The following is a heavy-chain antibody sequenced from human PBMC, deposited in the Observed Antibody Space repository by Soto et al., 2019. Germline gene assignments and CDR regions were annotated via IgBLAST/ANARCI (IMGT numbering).Heavy chain of an antibody. CDR1: GFTFSNYG. V-gene: IGHV3-33*03. CDR2: IWNDGTNK. CDR3: AKDMAAAAHQGDAFDI. Sequence: QVQLVESGGGVVQPGRSLRLSCAASGFTFSNYGMHWVRQDPGKGVEWVAVIWNDGTNKYYVDSVRGRFTISRDDSKNTLYLEMNSLRAEDTGVYYCAKDMAAAAHQGDAFDIWGLGTMVSVSA. D-gene: IGHD6-13*01. J-gene: IGHJ3*02.